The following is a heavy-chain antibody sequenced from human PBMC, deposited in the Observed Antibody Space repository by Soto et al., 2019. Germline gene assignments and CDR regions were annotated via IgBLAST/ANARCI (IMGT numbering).Heavy chain of an antibody. CDR3: VPDIGAVADY. Sequence: PGGSLRLSCAASGFTFSSYAMSWVRQAPGKGLEWVSAISGSGGSTYYADSVKGRFTISRDNAKNSLFLQMNSLRVEDTAVYYCVPDIGAVADYWGQGTLVTVSS. CDR2: ISGSGGST. CDR1: GFTFSSYA. J-gene: IGHJ4*02. V-gene: IGHV3-23*01. D-gene: IGHD1-26*01.